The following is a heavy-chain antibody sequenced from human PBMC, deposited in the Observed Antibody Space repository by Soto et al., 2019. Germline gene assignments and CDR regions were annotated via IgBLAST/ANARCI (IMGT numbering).Heavy chain of an antibody. CDR2: ISSSSSTI. D-gene: IGHD2-2*01. Sequence: WGSLRLSCAASGFTFSSYSINCFRQAPGKGLEWVSYISSSSSTIYYADSVKGRFTISRDNAKNSLYLQMNSLRDEDTAVYYCARVGSTRGAFDIWGQGTMVTVSS. CDR1: GFTFSSYS. V-gene: IGHV3-48*02. CDR3: ARVGSTRGAFDI. J-gene: IGHJ3*02.